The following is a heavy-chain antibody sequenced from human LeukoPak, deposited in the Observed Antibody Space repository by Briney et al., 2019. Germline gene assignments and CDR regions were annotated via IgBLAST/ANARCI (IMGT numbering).Heavy chain of an antibody. V-gene: IGHV3-7*01. CDR1: GFTFTSYW. D-gene: IGHD3-16*01. J-gene: IGHJ6*02. CDR2: IKQDGSEK. CDR3: ARDNYLFGGYYYYYGMDV. Sequence: PGGSLRLSCAASGFTFTSYWMSWVRQAPGKGLEWVANIKQDGSEKYYVDSVKGRFTISRDNAKNSLYLQMNSLRAEDTAVYYCARDNYLFGGYYYYYGMDVWGQGTTVTVSS.